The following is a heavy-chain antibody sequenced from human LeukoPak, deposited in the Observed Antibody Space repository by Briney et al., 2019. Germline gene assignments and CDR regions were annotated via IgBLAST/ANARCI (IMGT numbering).Heavy chain of an antibody. D-gene: IGHD5-18*01. CDR1: GFSFSVFG. CDR3: AKDLSLGAMVATFHI. Sequence: GGSLRLSCAASGFSFSVFGIHWVRQAPGKGLEWVAVIWSDGSNKYYADSVKGRFTISRDNSKNTLYLQLNSLRAEDTAVYYCAKDLSLGAMVATFHIWGQGTMVTVSS. V-gene: IGHV3-33*06. CDR2: IWSDGSNK. J-gene: IGHJ3*02.